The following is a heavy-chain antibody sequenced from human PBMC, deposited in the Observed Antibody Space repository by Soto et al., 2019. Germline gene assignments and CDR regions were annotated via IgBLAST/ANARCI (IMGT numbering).Heavy chain of an antibody. D-gene: IGHD2-15*01. CDR2: INPNSGGT. J-gene: IGHJ4*02. Sequence: ASVKVSCKASGYIFTAYYMHWVRQAPGQGLEWMGWINPNSGGTNYAQKFQGRVTMTRDTSISTAYMELSRLRSDDTAVYYCARALGELLVFLDWGQGTLVTVSS. V-gene: IGHV1-2*02. CDR3: ARALGELLVFLD. CDR1: GYIFTAYY.